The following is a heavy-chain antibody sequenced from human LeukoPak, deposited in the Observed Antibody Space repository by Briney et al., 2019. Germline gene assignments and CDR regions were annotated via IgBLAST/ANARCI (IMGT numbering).Heavy chain of an antibody. CDR3: ARHGGDGTRDPFDY. CDR1: GYSFTNYW. CDR2: IYPGDSDT. Sequence: GESLKISCKGSGYSFTNYWIGWVRQMPGKGLEWRGIIYPGDSDTRYSPSFQGQVTISADKSINTANLQWSSLKASDSAIYYCARHGGDGTRDPFDYWGQGTLVTVSS. V-gene: IGHV5-51*01. D-gene: IGHD3-16*01. J-gene: IGHJ4*02.